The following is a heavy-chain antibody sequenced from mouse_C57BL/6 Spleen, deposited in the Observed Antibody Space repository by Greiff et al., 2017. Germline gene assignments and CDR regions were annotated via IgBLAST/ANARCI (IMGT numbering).Heavy chain of an antibody. V-gene: IGHV1-81*01. J-gene: IGHJ3*01. Sequence: LQESGAELARPGASVKLSCKASGYTFTSYGISWVKQRTGQGLEWIGEIYPRSGNTYYNEKFKGKATLTADKSSSTAYMELRSLTSEDSAVYFCAKSFYDYDEALFAYWGQGTLVTVSA. CDR2: IYPRSGNT. D-gene: IGHD2-4*01. CDR1: GYTFTSYG. CDR3: AKSFYDYDEALFAY.